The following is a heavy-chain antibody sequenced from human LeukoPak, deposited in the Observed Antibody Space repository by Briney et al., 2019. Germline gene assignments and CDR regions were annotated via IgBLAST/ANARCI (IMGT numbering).Heavy chain of an antibody. CDR1: GGSISSGSYY. Sequence: SQTLSLTCTVSGGSISSGSYYWSWIRQPAGKGLEWIGRIYTSGSTNYNPSLKSRVTISVDTSKNQFSLKLSSVTAADTAVYYCARVAPDAAFDIWGQGTMVTVSS. CDR3: ARVAPDAAFDI. J-gene: IGHJ3*02. CDR2: IYTSGST. D-gene: IGHD3-3*02. V-gene: IGHV4-61*02.